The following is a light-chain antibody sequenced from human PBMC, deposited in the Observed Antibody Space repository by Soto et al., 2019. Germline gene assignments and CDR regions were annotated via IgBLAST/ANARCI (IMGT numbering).Light chain of an antibody. CDR1: QGIRKD. Sequence: AIQMTQSPSSLSASVGDRVTITCRASQGIRKDLGWYQQKPGKAPKLLIYDASSLESGVQSRFSGSGSGTEFTLTIRSLQPDDFATYYCQQYNSYSRTFGQGTKVDIK. CDR3: QQYNSYSRT. J-gene: IGKJ1*01. V-gene: IGKV1-13*02. CDR2: DAS.